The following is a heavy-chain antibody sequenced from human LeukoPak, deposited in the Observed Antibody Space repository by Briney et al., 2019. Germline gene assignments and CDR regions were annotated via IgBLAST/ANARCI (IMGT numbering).Heavy chain of an antibody. D-gene: IGHD3-22*01. Sequence: SETLSLTCTVSGASISSYYWSWIRQPPGKGLEWIGFSAHSGSTSYNPSLKSRVTISVDRSMNHFSLMLTSVTAADTAVYYCARYYADINGYYYYYDYWGQGTLVTGSS. CDR2: SAHSGST. CDR1: GASISSYY. CDR3: ARYYADINGYYYYYDY. J-gene: IGHJ4*02. V-gene: IGHV4-59*01.